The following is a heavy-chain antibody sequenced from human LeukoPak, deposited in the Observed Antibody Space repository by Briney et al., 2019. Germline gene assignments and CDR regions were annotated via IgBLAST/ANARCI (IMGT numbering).Heavy chain of an antibody. CDR2: INPGNGDT. J-gene: IGHJ6*02. CDR1: GYTFTNYA. V-gene: IGHV1-3*01. CDR3: ARERWHCRVNCYSVYYYALDV. D-gene: IGHD2-15*01. Sequence: ASVTVSCKGSGYTFTNYAVHWVRQAPGRRLEWLGWINPGNGDTKYSQNFQGRVTVTSDTSAATAYVELNSLTSEDTAVYYCARERWHCRVNCYSVYYYALDVWGQGTTVTVSS.